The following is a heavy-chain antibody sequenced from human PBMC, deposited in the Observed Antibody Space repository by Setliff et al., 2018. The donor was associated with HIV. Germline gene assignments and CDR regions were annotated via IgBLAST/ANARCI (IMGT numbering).Heavy chain of an antibody. V-gene: IGHV1-18*01. J-gene: IGHJ6*02. CDR3: ARLGSGWSDSYYYAMDI. Sequence: ASVKVSCKASGYTFTTYGISWVRQAPGHGLEWMGWISPNFGHTKYAQKFLDRVTMTVDTATSRVYMELRSLRSDDTAVYFCARLGSGWSDSYYYAMDIWGQGTTVTVS. CDR2: ISPNFGHT. D-gene: IGHD6-19*01. CDR1: GYTFTTYG.